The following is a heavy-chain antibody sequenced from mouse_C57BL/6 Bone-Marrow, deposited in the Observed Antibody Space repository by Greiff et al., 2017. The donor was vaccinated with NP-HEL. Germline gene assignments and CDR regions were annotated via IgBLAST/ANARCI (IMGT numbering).Heavy chain of an antibody. CDR3: ARIAPIYYDYEENAMDY. J-gene: IGHJ4*01. V-gene: IGHV8-8*01. Sequence: QVTLKVSGPGILQPSQTLSLTCSFSGFSLSTFGMGVGWIRQPSGQGLVWLAHIWWVDDNYYNPALKSRITLSKATSKNQVFLKIANVDTADTSTYYCARIAPIYYDYEENAMDYWGQGTSVTVSS. CDR1: GFSLSTFGMG. CDR2: IWWVDDN. D-gene: IGHD2-4*01.